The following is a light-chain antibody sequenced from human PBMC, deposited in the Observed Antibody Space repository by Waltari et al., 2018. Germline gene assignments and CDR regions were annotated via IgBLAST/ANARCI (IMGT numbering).Light chain of an antibody. Sequence: QSALTQPPSASGSPGQSVTISCTGPSNDVGRYMYVPWYQLLPGKVPKLLIYDVHNRPSGVPDRFSGSKSGNTASLTVSGLQAEDEGDYYCNSYGGSGNVLFGGGTKLTVL. V-gene: IGLV2-8*01. CDR2: DVH. CDR1: SNDVGRYMY. CDR3: NSYGGSGNVL. J-gene: IGLJ2*01.